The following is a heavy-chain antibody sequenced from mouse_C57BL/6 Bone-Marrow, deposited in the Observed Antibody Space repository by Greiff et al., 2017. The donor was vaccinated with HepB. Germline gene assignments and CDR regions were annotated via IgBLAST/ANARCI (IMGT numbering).Heavy chain of an antibody. CDR2: IHPNSGST. D-gene: IGHD3-3*01. CDR3: ARRGLPHFDY. Sequence: QVQLKQPGAELVKPGASVKLSCKASGYTFTSYWMHWVKQRPGQGLEWIGMIHPNSGSTNYNEKFKSKATLTVVKSSSTAYMQLSSLTSEDSAVYYCARRGLPHFDYWGQGTTLTVSS. J-gene: IGHJ2*01. CDR1: GYTFTSYW. V-gene: IGHV1-64*01.